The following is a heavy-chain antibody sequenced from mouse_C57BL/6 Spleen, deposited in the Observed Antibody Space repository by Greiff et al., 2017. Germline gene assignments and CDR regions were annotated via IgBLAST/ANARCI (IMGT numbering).Heavy chain of an antibody. Sequence: EVQLQQSGPELVKPGASVKISCKASGYTFTDYYMNWVKQSHGKSLEWIGDINPNNGGTSYNQKFKGKATLTVDKSSSTAYMELRSLTSEDSAVYYCARWGLRWAMDYWGQGTSVTVAS. D-gene: IGHD2-4*01. CDR3: ARWGLRWAMDY. CDR1: GYTFTDYY. J-gene: IGHJ4*01. V-gene: IGHV1-26*01. CDR2: INPNNGGT.